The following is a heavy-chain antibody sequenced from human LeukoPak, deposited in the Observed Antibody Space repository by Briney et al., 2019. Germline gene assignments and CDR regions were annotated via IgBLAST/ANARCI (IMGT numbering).Heavy chain of an antibody. V-gene: IGHV3-74*01. CDR1: GFTFSNYW. Sequence: GGSLRLSCAASGFTFSNYWMHWVRQAPGKGLVWVSHINSDGSRTNYADSVKGRFTISRDNSRNTLYLQMNSLRAEDTAVYYCAREAIYEGFDYWGQGTLVTVSS. D-gene: IGHD3-3*01. J-gene: IGHJ4*02. CDR3: AREAIYEGFDY. CDR2: INSDGSRT.